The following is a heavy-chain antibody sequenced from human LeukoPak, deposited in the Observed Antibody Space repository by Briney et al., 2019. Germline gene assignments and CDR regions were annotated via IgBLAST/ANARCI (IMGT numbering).Heavy chain of an antibody. CDR3: ARARGDEAFFFDY. J-gene: IGHJ4*02. D-gene: IGHD2/OR15-2a*01. CDR2: INPNSGGT. V-gene: IGHV1-2*04. Sequence: ASVKVSCKASGYTFTGYDIDWVRQAPGQGLEWMGWINPNSGGTNYAQKFQGWVTMTRDTSISTAYMELSRLRSDDTAVYYCARARGDEAFFFDYWGQGTLVTVSS. CDR1: GYTFTGYD.